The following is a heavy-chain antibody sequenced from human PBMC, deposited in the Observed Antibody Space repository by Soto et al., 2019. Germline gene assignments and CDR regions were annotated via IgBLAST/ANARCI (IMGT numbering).Heavy chain of an antibody. Sequence: QVQLVQSGAEVKKPGASGNVSCTASGYTFTNYNINWVRQATGQGLEWMGWMNPNSGNTGYAQKLQGRVTMTRSTSISTAYMELSSMRSEDTAVYYCAREDYSGSGSYAYWGKGTLVTVSS. CDR3: AREDYSGSGSYAY. J-gene: IGHJ4*02. V-gene: IGHV1-8*01. D-gene: IGHD3-10*01. CDR1: GYTFTNYN. CDR2: MNPNSGNT.